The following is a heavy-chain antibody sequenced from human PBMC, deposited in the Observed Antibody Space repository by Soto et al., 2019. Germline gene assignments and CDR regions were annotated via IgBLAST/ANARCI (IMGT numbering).Heavy chain of an antibody. Sequence: QVQLVESGGGLVKPGGSLRLSCAASGFTFSDYYMSWIRQAPGKGLEWVSYISSSGSTIYYADSVKGRFTISRDNAKNSLYLQMNSRRAEDTAVYYSAREVDCSSTSCYAYFDYWGQGTLVTVSS. CDR1: GFTFSDYY. CDR3: AREVDCSSTSCYAYFDY. J-gene: IGHJ4*02. V-gene: IGHV3-11*01. CDR2: ISSSGSTI. D-gene: IGHD2-2*01.